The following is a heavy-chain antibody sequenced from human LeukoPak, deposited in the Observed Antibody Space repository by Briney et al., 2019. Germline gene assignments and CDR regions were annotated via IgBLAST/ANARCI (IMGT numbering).Heavy chain of an antibody. CDR3: ARDRRGIYDSSGYTDY. CDR2: IKHDGSEE. D-gene: IGHD3-22*01. Sequence: GGSLRLSCAASGFTFSSYWMSWVRQAPGKGLEWVANIKHDGSEEYYVDSVKGRFPISGDNAKNSLYLKMNSLRAEDTAVYYCARDRRGIYDSSGYTDYWGQGTLVTVSS. CDR1: GFTFSSYW. J-gene: IGHJ4*02. V-gene: IGHV3-7*01.